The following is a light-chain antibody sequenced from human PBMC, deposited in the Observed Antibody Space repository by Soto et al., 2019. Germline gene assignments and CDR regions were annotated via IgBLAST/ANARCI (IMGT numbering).Light chain of an antibody. CDR2: GTS. Sequence: DIVLTQSPGTLSLSPGERATLSCRASQSVSSSYLAWYQQKPGQAPRLLIYGTSSRATGIPDRFSGSGSGTDFTLTISRLEPEDFAVYYCQQYNNWLMYTFGQGTKLEIK. CDR3: QQYNNWLMYT. V-gene: IGKV3-20*01. CDR1: QSVSSSY. J-gene: IGKJ2*01.